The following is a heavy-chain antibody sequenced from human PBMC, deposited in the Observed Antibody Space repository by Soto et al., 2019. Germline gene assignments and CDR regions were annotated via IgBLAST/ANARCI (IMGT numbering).Heavy chain of an antibody. CDR1: GASVSSGSHY. CDR3: AREMGKGGMDV. Sequence: QVQLQESGPGLVKPSETLSLTCTVSGASVSSGSHYWTWIRQPPGKVLEWIGYISSSGGTNYSPSLKSRDTISLDTSKNRFSLILSSVTAAVTAVYYCAREMGKGGMDVLGQGTTVTVSS. J-gene: IGHJ6*02. D-gene: IGHD7-27*01. CDR2: ISSSGGT. V-gene: IGHV4-61*01.